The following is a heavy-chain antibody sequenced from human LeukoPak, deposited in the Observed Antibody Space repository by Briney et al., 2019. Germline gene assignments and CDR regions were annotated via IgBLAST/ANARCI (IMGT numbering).Heavy chain of an antibody. J-gene: IGHJ3*02. Sequence: SETLSLTCTVSGGSISSSSYYWGWIRQPPGKGLKWIGSIYYSRSTYYNPSLKSRVTISVDTSKNQFSLKLSSVTAADTAVYYCARDGNGYYYDSSGPYAFDIWGQGTMVTVSS. CDR1: GGSISSSSYY. D-gene: IGHD3-22*01. V-gene: IGHV4-39*07. CDR3: ARDGNGYYYDSSGPYAFDI. CDR2: IYYSRST.